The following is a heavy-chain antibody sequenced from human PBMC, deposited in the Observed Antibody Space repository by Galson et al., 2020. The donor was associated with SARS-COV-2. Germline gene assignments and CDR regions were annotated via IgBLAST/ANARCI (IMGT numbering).Heavy chain of an antibody. CDR3: ASSLYYYGSGMIW. D-gene: IGHD3-10*01. J-gene: IGHJ4*02. CDR1: GGSFSGYY. V-gene: IGHV4-34*01. Sequence: SETLSLTCAVYGGSFSGYYWSWIRQPPGKGLEWIGEINHSGSTNYNPSLKSRVTISVDTSKNQFSLKLSSVTAADTAVYYCASSLYYYGSGMIWWGQGTLVTVSS. CDR2: INHSGST.